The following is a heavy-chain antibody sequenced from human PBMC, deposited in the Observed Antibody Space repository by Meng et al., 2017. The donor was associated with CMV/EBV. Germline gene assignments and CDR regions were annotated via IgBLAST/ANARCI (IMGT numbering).Heavy chain of an antibody. CDR2: IYYSGST. D-gene: IGHD2-2*01. Sequence: SETLSLTCTVSGGSISSSSYYWGWSRQPPGKGLEWIGSIYYSGSTYYSPSLKSRVTISEDTSKNQFSLKLSSVTAADTAVYYCERDVVVERIAPAAPYGMDVWGQGTTVTVSS. CDR1: GGSISSSSYY. V-gene: IGHV4-39*07. J-gene: IGHJ6*02. CDR3: ERDVVVERIAPAAPYGMDV.